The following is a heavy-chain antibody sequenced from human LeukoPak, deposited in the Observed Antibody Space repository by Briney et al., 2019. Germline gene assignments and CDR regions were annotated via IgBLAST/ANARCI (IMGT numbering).Heavy chain of an antibody. V-gene: IGHV3-23*01. CDR1: GFTFSSYG. J-gene: IGHJ4*02. D-gene: IGHD3-3*01. CDR2: ISGSGGST. CDR3: ARSARLMKGVVEVTALDD. Sequence: GGTLRLSCAASGFTFSSYGMSWVRQAPGKGLEWVSAISGSGGSTYYADSVKGRFTISRDNSKNTLYLQMNSLRAEDTAVYYCARSARLMKGVVEVTALDDWGQGTLVTVSS.